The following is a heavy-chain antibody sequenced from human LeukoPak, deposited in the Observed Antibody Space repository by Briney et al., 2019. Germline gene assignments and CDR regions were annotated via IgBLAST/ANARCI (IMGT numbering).Heavy chain of an antibody. J-gene: IGHJ6*03. D-gene: IGHD5-18*01. V-gene: IGHV4-38-2*02. CDR1: GYSISSGYY. CDR2: VYHSGST. CDR3: ARGARRGYSYVLLGHYMDV. Sequence: SETLSLTCTVSGYSISSGYYWGWIRQSPGKGLEWIGSVYHSGSTNYNPSLKSRVTISVDASKNQFSLKLSSVTAADTAVYYCARGARRGYSYVLLGHYMDVWGKGTTVTVSS.